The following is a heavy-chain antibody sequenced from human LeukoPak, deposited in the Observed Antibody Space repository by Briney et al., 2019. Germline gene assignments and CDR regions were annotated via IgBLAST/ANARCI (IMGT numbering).Heavy chain of an antibody. D-gene: IGHD6-25*01. V-gene: IGHV3-15*01. J-gene: IGHJ4*02. CDR2: IKSENDGGTT. CDR3: ITAAALG. CDR1: GFTFSSYA. Sequence: GGSLRLSCAASGFTFSSYAMSWVRQAPGKGLEWVGRIKSENDGGTTDYASPMRGRFVISRDDSKNTLYLQMSGLRMEDTAVYYCITAAALGWGQGTLVTVSS.